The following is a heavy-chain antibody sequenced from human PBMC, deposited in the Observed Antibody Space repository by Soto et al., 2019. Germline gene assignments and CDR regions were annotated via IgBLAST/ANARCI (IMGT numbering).Heavy chain of an antibody. Sequence: SETLSLTCTVSGGSISSSSYSWGWIRQPPGKGLEWIGSIYYSGSTYYNPSLRSRVTISVDTSKNQFSLKLSSVTAVDTAVYYCAGTARPYFGYWGQGTLVTVSS. V-gene: IGHV4-39*01. CDR3: AGTARPYFGY. CDR2: IYYSGST. CDR1: GGSISSSSYS. J-gene: IGHJ4*02. D-gene: IGHD6-6*01.